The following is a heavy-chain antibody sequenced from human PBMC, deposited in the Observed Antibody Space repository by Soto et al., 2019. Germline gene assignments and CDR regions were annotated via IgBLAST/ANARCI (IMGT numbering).Heavy chain of an antibody. CDR3: ARENYDILTGYQIYGMDV. D-gene: IGHD3-9*01. V-gene: IGHV4-34*01. Sequence: LSLTCAVYGGSFSGYYWSWIRQPPGKGLEWIGEINHSGSTNYNPSLKSRVTISVDTSKNQFSLKLSSVTAADTAVYYCARENYDILTGYQIYGMDVWGQGTTVTVSS. J-gene: IGHJ6*02. CDR1: GGSFSGYY. CDR2: INHSGST.